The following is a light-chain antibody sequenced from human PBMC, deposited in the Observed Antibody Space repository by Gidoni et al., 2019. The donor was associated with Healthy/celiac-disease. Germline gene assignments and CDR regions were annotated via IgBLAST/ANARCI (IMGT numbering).Light chain of an antibody. Sequence: QSALTQPASVSGSPGQSITISCTGTSSDVGSYNLVSWYQQHPVKAPKLRIYEGRKRPSGVSNRFSGSKSGNTASLTISGLQAEDEADYYCCSYAGSSTFDVVFGGGTKLTVL. CDR3: CSYAGSSTFDVV. J-gene: IGLJ2*01. V-gene: IGLV2-23*03. CDR1: SSDVGSYNL. CDR2: EGR.